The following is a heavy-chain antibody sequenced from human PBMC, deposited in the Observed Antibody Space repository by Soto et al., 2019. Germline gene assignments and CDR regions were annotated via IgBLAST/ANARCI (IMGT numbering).Heavy chain of an antibody. CDR2: VNPTGSA. J-gene: IGHJ3*02. CDR1: GGSFSGYY. Sequence: SETLSLTCAVYGGSFSGYYWSWIRQSPGKGLEWIGEVNPTGSAKYNPSLKSRVTISVDTSKNQFSLNLNSVTAADTALYYCARSREQWLVDAFDIWGQGTMVTVSS. D-gene: IGHD6-19*01. V-gene: IGHV4-34*01. CDR3: ARSREQWLVDAFDI.